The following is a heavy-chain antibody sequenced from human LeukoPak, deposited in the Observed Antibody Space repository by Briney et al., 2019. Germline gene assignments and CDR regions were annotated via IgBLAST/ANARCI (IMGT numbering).Heavy chain of an antibody. Sequence: PSETLSLTCTVSGGSISSYYWSWLRQPPGKGLEWIGYIYYSGSTNYNPSLKSGVTISVDTPKTQFSLKLSPVTAADTAVYYCARTARSGFPDYWGQGTLVTVSS. J-gene: IGHJ4*02. CDR1: GGSISSYY. CDR2: IYYSGST. D-gene: IGHD3-3*01. V-gene: IGHV4-59*08. CDR3: ARTARSGFPDY.